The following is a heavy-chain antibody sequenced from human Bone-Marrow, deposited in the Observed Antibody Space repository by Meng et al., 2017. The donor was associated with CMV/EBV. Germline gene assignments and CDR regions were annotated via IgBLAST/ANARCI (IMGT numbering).Heavy chain of an antibody. CDR1: YS. V-gene: IGHV3-21*01. D-gene: IGHD3-22*01. CDR2: ISGSSSYI. CDR3: ARLLYDSSGYYWGGFGYGMDV. Sequence: YSMNWVRQAPGKGLEWVSSISGSSSYIYYADSVKGRFTISRDNAKNSLYLQMNSLRAEDTAVYYCARLLYDSSGYYWGGFGYGMDVWGQGTTVTVSS. J-gene: IGHJ6*02.